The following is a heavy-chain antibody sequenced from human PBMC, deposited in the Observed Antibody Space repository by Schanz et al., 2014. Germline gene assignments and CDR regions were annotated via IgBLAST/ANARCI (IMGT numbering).Heavy chain of an antibody. CDR1: GFSFTTYA. CDR3: ARIGGSVFDY. Sequence: EVQLVESGGGLIQPGGSLRLSCASSGFSFTTYAMSWVRQAPGKGLEWVSSISSGGGSTYYADSVKGRFTISRDNSKNTLYLQMNSLRAEDTAVYYCARIGGSVFDYWAQGTLVTVSS. J-gene: IGHJ4*02. D-gene: IGHD3-10*01. V-gene: IGHV3-23*04. CDR2: ISSGGGST.